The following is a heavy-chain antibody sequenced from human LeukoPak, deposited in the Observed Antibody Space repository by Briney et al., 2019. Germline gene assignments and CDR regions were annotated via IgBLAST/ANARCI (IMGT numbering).Heavy chain of an antibody. CDR3: ARDRMGTSYSVSHFDS. CDR1: GFTFVDYG. CDR2: INWNGGIT. J-gene: IGHJ4*02. D-gene: IGHD6-13*01. V-gene: IGHV3-20*01. Sequence: GGSLRLSCATSGFTFVDYGLSWVRQAPGKGLEWLSAINWNGGITEYADSVKGRFTISRDNAKNSLYLQMDSLRAEDTAFYCARDRMGTSYSVSHFDSWGQGTLVTVSS.